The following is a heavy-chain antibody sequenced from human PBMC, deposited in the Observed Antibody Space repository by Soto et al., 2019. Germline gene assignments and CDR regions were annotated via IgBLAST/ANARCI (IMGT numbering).Heavy chain of an antibody. CDR3: VRVVATPGYPDY. CDR1: GGTFSSYT. CDR2: IIPILGIA. V-gene: IGHV1-69*02. J-gene: IGHJ4*02. D-gene: IGHD5-12*01. Sequence: SVKVSCKASGGTFSSYTISWVRQAPGQGLEWMGRIIPILGIANYAQKFQGRVTTTADKSTSTAYMELSSLRSDDTAIYYCVRVVATPGYPDYWGQGTLVTVSS.